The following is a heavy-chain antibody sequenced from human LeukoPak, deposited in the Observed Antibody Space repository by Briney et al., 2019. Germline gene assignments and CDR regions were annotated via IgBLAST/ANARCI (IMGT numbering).Heavy chain of an antibody. CDR1: GFTCITYE. J-gene: IGHJ4*02. CDR3: AREGDYGDSDY. D-gene: IGHD4-17*01. Sequence: PGGSLRLSCAASGFTCITYEMNWVRQAPGEGLEWVSYITSSGSIMYYVDSVKGRFTIYRDNAKNSLYLQMNSQKAENTAGYYCAREGDYGDSDYWGQGTLVTVSS. CDR2: ITSSGSIM. V-gene: IGHV3-48*03.